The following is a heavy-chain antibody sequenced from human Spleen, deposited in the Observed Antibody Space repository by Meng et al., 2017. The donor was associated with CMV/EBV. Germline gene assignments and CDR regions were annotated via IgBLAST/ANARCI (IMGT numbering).Heavy chain of an antibody. CDR2: IYSGKSRT. Sequence: GESLKISCAASGFILSSNAMSWVRQAPGKGLEWVSVIYSGKSRTYYADSVKGRFTFSSDNSKNTLYLQMDSLRAEDTVVYYCARTTISAAGARGYYNYYGLDVWGRGTTVTVSS. D-gene: IGHD6-13*01. V-gene: IGHV3-23*03. CDR1: GFILSSNA. CDR3: ARTTISAAGARGYYNYYGLDV. J-gene: IGHJ6*02.